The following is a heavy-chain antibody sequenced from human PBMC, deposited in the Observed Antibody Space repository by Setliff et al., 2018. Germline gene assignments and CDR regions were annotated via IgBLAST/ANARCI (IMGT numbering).Heavy chain of an antibody. D-gene: IGHD2-15*01. CDR2: IYYRGST. Sequence: SETLSLTCAVSDGSINSGGYYWSWIRQPPGKGLECIGYIYYRGSTYYNPSLKSRITMSVDTSKSQFSLKLSSVTAADTAVYYCARIHCSGGSCYFFDSWGQGTQVTVSS. CDR3: ARIHCSGGSCYFFDS. J-gene: IGHJ4*02. CDR1: DGSINSGGYY. V-gene: IGHV4-30-4*08.